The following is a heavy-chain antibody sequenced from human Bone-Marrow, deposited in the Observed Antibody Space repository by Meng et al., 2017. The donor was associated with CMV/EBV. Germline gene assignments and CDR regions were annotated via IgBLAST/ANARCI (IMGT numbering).Heavy chain of an antibody. V-gene: IGHV4-39*07. CDR1: GGSISSSSYY. CDR2: IYYSGST. J-gene: IGHJ3*02. CDR3: AREKVGALAFVI. Sequence: SETLSLTCTVSGGSISSSSYYWGWIRQPPGKGLEWIGSIYYSGSTYYNPSLKSRVTISVDTSKNQFSLKLSSVTAADTAVYYCAREKVGALAFVIWGQGTMVTVS. D-gene: IGHD4/OR15-4a*01.